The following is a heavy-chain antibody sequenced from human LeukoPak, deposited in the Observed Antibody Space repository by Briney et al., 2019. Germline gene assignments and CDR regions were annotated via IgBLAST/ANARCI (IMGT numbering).Heavy chain of an antibody. J-gene: IGHJ4*02. CDR3: AGGDIVVVPAAINY. CDR1: GGSFSGYY. Sequence: SETLSLTCAVYGGSFSGYYWSWIRQPPGKGLEWIGEINHSGSTNYNPSLKSRVTISVDTSKNQFSLKLSSVTAADTAVYYCAGGDIVVVPAAINYWGQGTLVTVSS. V-gene: IGHV4-34*01. CDR2: INHSGST. D-gene: IGHD2-2*01.